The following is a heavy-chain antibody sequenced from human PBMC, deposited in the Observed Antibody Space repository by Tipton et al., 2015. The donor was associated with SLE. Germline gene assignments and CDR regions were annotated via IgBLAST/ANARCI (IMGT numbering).Heavy chain of an antibody. CDR2: IYYSGST. CDR3: ARVGDFWSGYPFDY. D-gene: IGHD3-3*01. J-gene: IGHJ4*02. CDR1: GGSISSGGYY. V-gene: IGHV4-61*08. Sequence: TLSLTCTVSGGSISSGGYYWSWIRQPPGKGLEWIGYIYYSGSTNYNPSLKSRVTISVDTSKNQFSLKLSSVTAADTAVYYCARVGDFWSGYPFDYWGQGTLVTVSS.